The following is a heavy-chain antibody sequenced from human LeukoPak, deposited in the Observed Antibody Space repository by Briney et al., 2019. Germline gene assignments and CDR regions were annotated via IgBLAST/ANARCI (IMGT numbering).Heavy chain of an antibody. D-gene: IGHD3-10*01. J-gene: IGHJ5*02. CDR2: ISTYSSHT. CDR3: ARDEGRVSGSFNP. V-gene: IGHV1-18*01. CDR1: GYTFTRRG. Sequence: ASVKVSCKASGYTFTRRGITWVRQAPGQGLEWMGWISTYSSHTTYAQKFQGRVTMTTDTSTTTAYMELRSLRSDDTAVYYCARDEGRVSGSFNPWGQGTLVTVSS.